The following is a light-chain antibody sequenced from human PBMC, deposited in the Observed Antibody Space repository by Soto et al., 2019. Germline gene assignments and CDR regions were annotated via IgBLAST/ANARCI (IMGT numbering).Light chain of an antibody. CDR1: SSNIGAGYD. CDR2: GNS. V-gene: IGLV1-40*01. Sequence: QSVLTQPPSVSGAPGQRVTISCTGSSSNIGAGYDVHWYQHLPGTAPKLLIYGNSNRPSGVPDRFSGSKSGTSASLAITGLQAEDEADYYCQSYDSSLSGSDVFVTGTKLTVL. CDR3: QSYDSSLSGSDV. J-gene: IGLJ1*01.